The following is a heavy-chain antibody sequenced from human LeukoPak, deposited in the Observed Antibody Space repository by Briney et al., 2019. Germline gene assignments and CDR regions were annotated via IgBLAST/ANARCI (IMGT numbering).Heavy chain of an antibody. Sequence: SQTLSLTCTVCGGSFSSGTYWSWIRQSAGKGLEWIGRIYASGSSSYNPSLKSRVTISLATSENQFSLKLRSVTVADTAVYYCATNVGFGEFADSWGQGTLVTVSS. V-gene: IGHV4-61*02. J-gene: IGHJ4*02. CDR3: ATNVGFGEFADS. CDR1: GGSFSSGTY. CDR2: IYASGSS. D-gene: IGHD3-10*01.